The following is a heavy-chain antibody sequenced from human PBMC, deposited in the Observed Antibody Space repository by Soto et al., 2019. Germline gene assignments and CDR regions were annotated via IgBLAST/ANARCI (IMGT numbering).Heavy chain of an antibody. Sequence: QITLKESGPTLVRPTQTRTLTCTFSGFSLSTSGVGVGWIRQPPGKALEWLALIYWDDDKRYSPSLKSRLTITKDTSKNQVVLTMTNMDPVDTATYYCAHSRCGGDCLQSYSSHYYYGMDVWGQGTTVTVSS. J-gene: IGHJ6*02. CDR3: AHSRCGGDCLQSYSSHYYYGMDV. CDR1: GFSLSTSGVG. D-gene: IGHD2-21*02. CDR2: IYWDDDK. V-gene: IGHV2-5*02.